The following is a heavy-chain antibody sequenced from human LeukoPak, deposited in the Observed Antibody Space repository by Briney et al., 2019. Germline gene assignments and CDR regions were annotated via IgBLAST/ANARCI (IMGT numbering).Heavy chain of an antibody. V-gene: IGHV3-23*01. CDR3: AKSPACSGGTCYVFDY. CDR2: ISNTDGST. Sequence: GGSLRLSCAASGFSLSDYAMSWVRQAPGKGLEWVSTISNTDGSTRYADSVKGRFTISRDTSKNMLYVQMNSLRPEDTVVYHCAKSPACSGGTCYVFDYWGQGALVTVSS. J-gene: IGHJ4*02. CDR1: GFSLSDYA. D-gene: IGHD2-15*01.